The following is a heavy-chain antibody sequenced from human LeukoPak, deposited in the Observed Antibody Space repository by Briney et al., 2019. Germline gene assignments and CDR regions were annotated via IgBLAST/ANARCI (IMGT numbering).Heavy chain of an antibody. Sequence: SETLSLTCTVSGGSISSGSYYWSWIRQPAGKGLEWIGRIYTSGGTNYNPSLKSRVTISVDTSKNQFSLKLSSVTAADTAVYYCARLRAYGDFTISYWYFDLWGRGTLVTVSS. CDR3: ARLRAYGDFTISYWYFDL. V-gene: IGHV4-61*02. D-gene: IGHD4-17*01. J-gene: IGHJ2*01. CDR1: GGSISSGSYY. CDR2: IYTSGGT.